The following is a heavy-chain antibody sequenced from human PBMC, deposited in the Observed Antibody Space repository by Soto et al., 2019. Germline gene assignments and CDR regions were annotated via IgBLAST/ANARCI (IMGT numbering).Heavy chain of an antibody. CDR1: GGSISPINW. V-gene: IGHV4-4*02. D-gene: IGHD2-15*01. CDR2: IYHTGTT. Sequence: QVQLQESGPGLVKPSGTLSLTCGVSGGSISPINWWSWVRQTPGKGLEWIGEIYHTGTTDYNPSLKSRVTISIDKSKNPFFLNLTSVTAADTALYYCARSPNIHSQTWFDPWGQGTWVTVSS. CDR3: ARSPNIHSQTWFDP. J-gene: IGHJ5*02.